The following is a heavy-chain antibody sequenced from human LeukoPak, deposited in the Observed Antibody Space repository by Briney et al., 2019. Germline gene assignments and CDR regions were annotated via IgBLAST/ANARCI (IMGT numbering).Heavy chain of an antibody. CDR3: ARETYSSSVDY. CDR1: GGSISSYY. CDR2: IYTSGST. V-gene: IGHV4-4*09. D-gene: IGHD6-6*01. Sequence: SETLSLTCTVSGGSISSYYWSWIRQPPGKGLEWIGYIYTSGSTNYNPSLKSRVTISVDTSKNQFSLKLSSVTAADTAAYYCARETYSSSVDYWGQGTLVTVSS. J-gene: IGHJ4*02.